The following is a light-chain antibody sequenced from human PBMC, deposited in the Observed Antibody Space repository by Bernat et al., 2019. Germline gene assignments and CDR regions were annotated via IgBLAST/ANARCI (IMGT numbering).Light chain of an antibody. CDR3: GSWDDSLNGWV. CDR2: ATN. Sequence: QSVLTQPPSASGTPGQRVTISCSGSSSDVGSNSVTWYQQFPGTAPKVLMYATNQRPSGVPDRFSGSKSGTSATLAISGLQSDDEANYYCGSWDDSLNGWVFGGGTRLNVL. CDR1: SSDVGSNS. V-gene: IGLV1-44*01. J-gene: IGLJ3*02.